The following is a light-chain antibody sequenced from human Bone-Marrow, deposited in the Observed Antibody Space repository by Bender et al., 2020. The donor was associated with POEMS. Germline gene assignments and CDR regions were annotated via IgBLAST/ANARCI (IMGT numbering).Light chain of an antibody. CDR1: SSKFGSYP. Sequence: QSVLIQPPSASGTPGQRVTISCSGSSSKFGSYPVNWYQQLPGAAPKLVIFNNSQRPSGVPDRFSGSNSGTSASLAISGLLSDDEGDFYCATWDDSLNGWVFGGGTKLTVL. CDR3: ATWDDSLNGWV. V-gene: IGLV1-44*01. CDR2: NNS. J-gene: IGLJ3*02.